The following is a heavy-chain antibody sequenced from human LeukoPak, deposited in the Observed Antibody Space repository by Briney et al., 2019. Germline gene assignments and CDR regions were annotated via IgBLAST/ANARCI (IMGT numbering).Heavy chain of an antibody. J-gene: IGHJ5*02. CDR3: TKLTTVTTGDWFDP. D-gene: IGHD4-17*01. Sequence: GGSLTLSCAASGFTFSSYAMHWVRQAPSKGLEWVAVISYDGSNKYYAASVKGRFTIPRDNSKNTLYRQMNSLRAEDTAVYYCTKLTTVTTGDWFDPWGQGTLVTVSS. CDR1: GFTFSSYA. CDR2: ISYDGSNK. V-gene: IGHV3-30-3*02.